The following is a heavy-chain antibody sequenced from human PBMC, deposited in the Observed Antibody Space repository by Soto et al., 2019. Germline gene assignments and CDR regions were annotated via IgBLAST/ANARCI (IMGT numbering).Heavy chain of an antibody. CDR2: IYHTGGT. CDR3: ARGGSIAAAVVDY. Sequence: QVQLQESGPGLVKPSETLSLTCTVSGGSVSSGSHYWSWIRQPPGKGLEWIGYIYHTGGTNYNPSLNSRVTMSVDTSKNQFSLKLNSVTAADTAVYYCARGGSIAAAVVDYWGQGTLVTVSS. J-gene: IGHJ4*02. V-gene: IGHV4-61*01. CDR1: GGSVSSGSHY. D-gene: IGHD6-13*01.